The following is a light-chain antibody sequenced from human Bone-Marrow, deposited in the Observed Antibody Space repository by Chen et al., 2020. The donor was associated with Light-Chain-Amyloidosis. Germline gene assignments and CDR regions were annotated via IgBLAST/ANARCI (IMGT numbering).Light chain of an antibody. Sequence: QSALTQPASVSGSPGQTITNSCTGTSTDVGGYNYVSWYQQPPGKAPKLMIYDVSTRPSGVSSRFSGSKSGNTASLTISGLQAEDEADYSCSSYTASSFYVFGTATTVTVL. CDR2: DVS. CDR3: SSYTASSFYV. CDR1: STDVGGYNY. V-gene: IGLV2-14*03. J-gene: IGLJ1*01.